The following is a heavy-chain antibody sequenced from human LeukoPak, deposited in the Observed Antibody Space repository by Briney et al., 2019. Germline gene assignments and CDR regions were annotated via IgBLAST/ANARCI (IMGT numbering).Heavy chain of an antibody. D-gene: IGHD3-9*01. CDR2: ISGSGVGT. J-gene: IGHJ4*02. V-gene: IGHV3-23*01. Sequence: GGSLKLSCAASGFTFISYAMNWVRQAPGKGLEWVAGISGSGVGTYYADSVKGRFTISRDNSKNTVYLQMNSLRADDTAVYYCAKWGDYDVLTGYYVSDYWGQGTLVTVSS. CDR3: AKWGDYDVLTGYYVSDY. CDR1: GFTFISYA.